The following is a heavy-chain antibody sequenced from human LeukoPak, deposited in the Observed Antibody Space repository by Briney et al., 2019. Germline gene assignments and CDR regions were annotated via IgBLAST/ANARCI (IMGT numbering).Heavy chain of an antibody. CDR3: AKDGENYDILTGSSYFDY. CDR1: GFTFSSYG. J-gene: IGHJ4*02. CDR2: IRYDGSNK. D-gene: IGHD3-9*01. V-gene: IGHV3-30*02. Sequence: PGGSLRLSCAASGFTFSSYGMHWVRQAPGKGLEWVAFIRYDGSNKYYADSVKGRFTISRDNFKNTLYLQMNSLRAEDTAVYYCAKDGENYDILTGSSYFDYWGQGTLVTVSS.